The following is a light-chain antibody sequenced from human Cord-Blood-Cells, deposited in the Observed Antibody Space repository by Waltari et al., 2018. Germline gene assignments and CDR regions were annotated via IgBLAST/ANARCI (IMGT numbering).Light chain of an antibody. CDR3: QQYNNWPLT. Sequence: VMTQSPATLSVSPGERATLSCRASQSVSSNLAWYQQKPGQAPRLLIYGASTRATGIPARFSGSGSGTEFTLTISSLQSEDFSVYYCQQYNNWPLTFGGGTKVEIK. CDR2: GAS. J-gene: IGKJ4*01. V-gene: IGKV3-15*01. CDR1: QSVSSN.